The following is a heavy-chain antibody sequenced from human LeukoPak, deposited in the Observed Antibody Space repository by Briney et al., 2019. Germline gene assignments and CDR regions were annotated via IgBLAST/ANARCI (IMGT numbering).Heavy chain of an antibody. J-gene: IGHJ4*02. CDR1: GFTFSSYA. CDR3: AKELRDDSSGYYYPFDY. V-gene: IGHV3-23*01. D-gene: IGHD3-22*01. Sequence: GGSLRLSCAASGFTFSSYAMSWVRQAPGKGLEWVSAISGSGGSTYYADSVKGRFTISRANSKNTLYLQMNSLRAEDTAVYYCAKELRDDSSGYYYPFDYWGQGTLVTVSS. CDR2: ISGSGGST.